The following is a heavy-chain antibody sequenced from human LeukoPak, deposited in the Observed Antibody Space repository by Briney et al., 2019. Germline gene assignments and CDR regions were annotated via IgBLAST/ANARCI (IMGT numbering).Heavy chain of an antibody. V-gene: IGHV3-74*01. CDR2: INNDGSSA. D-gene: IGHD5-24*01. CDR1: GFTFSNYW. CDR3: AREEHNYGHASDI. Sequence: PGGPLRLSCAASGFTFSNYWMHWVRQAPGKGLVWVSCINNDGSSASFADSVKGRFTISRDNARNTVDLQMSSLRAEDTAVYYCAREEHNYGHASDIWGQGTMVTVSS. J-gene: IGHJ3*02.